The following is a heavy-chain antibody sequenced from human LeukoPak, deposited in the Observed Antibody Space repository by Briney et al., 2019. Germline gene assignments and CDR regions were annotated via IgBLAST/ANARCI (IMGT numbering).Heavy chain of an antibody. D-gene: IGHD6-13*01. J-gene: IGHJ4*02. CDR3: ARSIAAAGTLGWRFPTFVDY. Sequence: PSETLSLTCTVSAGSISSYYWSWIRQPPGKGLEWIGYIYYSGSSNYNPSLKSRVTISVDTSKNQFSLKLSSVTAADTAVYYCARSIAAAGTLGWRFPTFVDYWGQGTLVTVSS. V-gene: IGHV4-59*08. CDR1: AGSISSYY. CDR2: IYYSGSS.